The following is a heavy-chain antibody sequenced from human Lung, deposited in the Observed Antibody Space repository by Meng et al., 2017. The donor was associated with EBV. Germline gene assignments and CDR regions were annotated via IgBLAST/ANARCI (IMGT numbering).Heavy chain of an antibody. V-gene: IGHV3-53*01. Sequence: EVQLVESXXGXIQLGXXLXLSCAASGFTVSTNYMTWVRQAPGKGLEWLSVIYSGGSTQYAESVKGRFTISKDNSKNTLYLQMNNLRAEDTAVYYCARDGDYIPFENWGQGTLVTVSS. D-gene: IGHD4-17*01. CDR2: IYSGGST. CDR3: ARDGDYIPFEN. J-gene: IGHJ4*02. CDR1: GFTVSTNY.